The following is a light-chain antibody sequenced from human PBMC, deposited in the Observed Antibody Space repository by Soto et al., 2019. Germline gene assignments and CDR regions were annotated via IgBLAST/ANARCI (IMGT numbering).Light chain of an antibody. Sequence: DIQMTQSPSSLSASVGDRVTITCRASQSISSYSNWYQQKPGKAPKHLIYAASRLQSGVPSRFSGTGSGTDSNLTISTPQPEDFATDYYQQNYCTHICTFGPGTKVDIK. J-gene: IGKJ3*01. CDR2: AAS. V-gene: IGKV1-39*01. CDR1: QSISSY. CDR3: QQNYCTHICT.